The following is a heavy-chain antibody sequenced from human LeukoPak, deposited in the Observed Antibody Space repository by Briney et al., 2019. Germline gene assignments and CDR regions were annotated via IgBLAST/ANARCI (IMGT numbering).Heavy chain of an antibody. Sequence: GGSLRLSCAASGFTFSSYSMNWVRQAPGKGLEWVSSISSSSSYIYYADSVKGRFTISRDNSKNTLYLQMNSLRAEDTAVYYCARAYKLGYCSSTSCYLSYGMDVWGQGTTVTVSS. CDR2: ISSSSSYI. V-gene: IGHV3-21*01. J-gene: IGHJ6*02. CDR1: GFTFSSYS. D-gene: IGHD2-2*01. CDR3: ARAYKLGYCSSTSCYLSYGMDV.